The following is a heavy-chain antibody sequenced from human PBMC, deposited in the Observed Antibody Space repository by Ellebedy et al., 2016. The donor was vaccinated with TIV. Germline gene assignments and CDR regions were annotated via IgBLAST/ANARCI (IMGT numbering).Heavy chain of an antibody. D-gene: IGHD3-3*01. V-gene: IGHV1-2*02. CDR2: INPETGAT. CDR1: GYRFTGHF. CDR3: VRDVGVSARFDP. J-gene: IGHJ5*02. Sequence: ASVKVSCXASGYRFTGHFVHWVRQAPGQGLEWMGWINPETGATFFGQKFAGRVTMTRDLSVNTAYLELSRLRYDDTALYYCVRDVGVSARFDPWGQGTLVTVSS.